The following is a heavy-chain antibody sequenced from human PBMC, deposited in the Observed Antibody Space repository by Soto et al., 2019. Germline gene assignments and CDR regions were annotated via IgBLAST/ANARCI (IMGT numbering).Heavy chain of an antibody. V-gene: IGHV4-38-2*01. J-gene: IGHJ5*02. D-gene: IGHD4-17*01. CDR1: GYSISSGYY. CDR2: IYHSGST. Sequence: SETLSLTCAVSGYSISSGYYWGWIRQTPGKGLEWIASIYHSGSTYYNPSLKSRVTISVDTSKNQFSLTLTSVTAADTAVYYCARGAATVTPGWFDPWGQGIMVTVSS. CDR3: ARGAATVTPGWFDP.